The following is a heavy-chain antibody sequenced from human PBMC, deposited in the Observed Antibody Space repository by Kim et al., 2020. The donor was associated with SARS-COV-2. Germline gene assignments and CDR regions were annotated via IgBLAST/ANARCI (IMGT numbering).Heavy chain of an antibody. CDR3: ARGQDTAKVGY. Sequence: ETLSLTCAVYGGSLSGYYWSWIRQPPGKGLEWIGEIHPFGNTDYQPSLKSRITMALDTSKNHFSLKLSSGTAADTAMYFCARGQDTAKVGYWGQGTLVTVSS. CDR1: GGSLSGYY. CDR2: IHPFGNT. J-gene: IGHJ4*02. V-gene: IGHV4-34*01. D-gene: IGHD5-18*01.